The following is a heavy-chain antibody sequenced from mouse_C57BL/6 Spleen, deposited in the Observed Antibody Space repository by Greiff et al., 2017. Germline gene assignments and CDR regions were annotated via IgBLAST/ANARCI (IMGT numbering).Heavy chain of an antibody. CDR2: ISSGGSYT. V-gene: IGHV5-6*02. CDR3: ARHSPLAGFAY. J-gene: IGHJ3*01. CDR1: GFTFSSYG. Sequence: EVMLVESGGDLVKPGGSLKLSCAASGFTFSSYGMSWVRQTPDKRLEWVATISSGGSYTYYPDSVKGRFTISRDNAKNTLYLQMSRLKSEDTTMYYCARHSPLAGFAYWGQGTLVTVSA.